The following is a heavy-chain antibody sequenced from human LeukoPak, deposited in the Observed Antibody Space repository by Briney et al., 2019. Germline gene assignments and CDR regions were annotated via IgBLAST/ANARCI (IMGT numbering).Heavy chain of an antibody. J-gene: IGHJ4*02. V-gene: IGHV5-51*01. CDR1: GYAFTTSW. D-gene: IGHD5-24*01. Sequence: GESLQISSQGFGYAFTTSWIGWVGRQPGKGRELMAIIYAGNSDTKYSPSFQGQVSISTDRSISTAYLQWSSLKASDTAIYYCAILNHPDGRVYWGQGTLVTVSS. CDR3: AILNHPDGRVY. CDR2: IYAGNSDT.